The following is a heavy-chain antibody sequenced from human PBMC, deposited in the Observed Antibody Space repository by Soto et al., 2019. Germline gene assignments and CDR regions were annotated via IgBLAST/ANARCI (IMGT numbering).Heavy chain of an antibody. CDR2: ISYDGSNK. CDR3: AKDSAIVVGFFFQAEDGIRDL. Sequence: VRNAPGKGLKWVEFISYDGSNKYYADYVKGRFTISRDNSRNTLYLQMNSLRAEDTAVYYCAKDSAIVVGFFFQAEDGIRDL. V-gene: IGHV3-30*18. J-gene: IGHJ2*01. D-gene: IGHD3-22*01.